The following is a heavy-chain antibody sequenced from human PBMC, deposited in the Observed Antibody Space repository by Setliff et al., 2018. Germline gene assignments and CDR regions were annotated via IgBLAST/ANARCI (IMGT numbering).Heavy chain of an antibody. D-gene: IGHD6-19*01. CDR3: ARKVEQWLTPHFDY. CDR2: MYFSGST. Sequence: PSETLSLTCAVSGGSISTDPYFWTWIRQHPVKGLEWIGSMYFSGSTYYNPSLKSRVTISIDKSKNQFSLKMSSVTAADTAVYYCARKVEQWLTPHFDYWGQGALVTVSS. V-gene: IGHV4-39*07. CDR1: GGSISTDPYF. J-gene: IGHJ4*02.